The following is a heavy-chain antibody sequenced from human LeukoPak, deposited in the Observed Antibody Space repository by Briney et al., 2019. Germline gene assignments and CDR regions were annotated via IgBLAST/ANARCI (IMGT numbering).Heavy chain of an antibody. CDR3: AREYTTGYYSAFDH. CDR2: TYYRSRWYN. V-gene: IGHV6-1*01. CDR1: GDSVSSNSAA. Sequence: SQTLSLTCAISGDSVSSNSAAWNWIRQSPSRGLEWLGRTYYRSRWYNDYVVSVRSRITINPDTAKNQFSLRLNSVTPEDTAVYYCAREYTTGYYSAFDHWGQGTLVTVSS. J-gene: IGHJ4*02. D-gene: IGHD3-22*01.